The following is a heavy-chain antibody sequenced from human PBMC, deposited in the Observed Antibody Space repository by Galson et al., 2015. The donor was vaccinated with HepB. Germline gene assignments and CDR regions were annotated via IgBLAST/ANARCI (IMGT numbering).Heavy chain of an antibody. D-gene: IGHD3-3*02. V-gene: IGHV7-4-1*02. Sequence: SVKVSCKASGYTFTSYAMNWVRQAPGQGLEWMGWINTNTGNPTYAQGFTGRFVFSLDTSVSTAYLQISSLKAEDTAVYYCAREQEGKGDIFGVVDYWGQGTLVTVSS. CDR3: AREQEGKGDIFGVVDY. J-gene: IGHJ4*02. CDR1: GYTFTSYA. CDR2: INTNTGNP.